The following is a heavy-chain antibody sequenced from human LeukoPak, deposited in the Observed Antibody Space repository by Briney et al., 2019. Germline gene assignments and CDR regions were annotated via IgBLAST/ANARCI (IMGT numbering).Heavy chain of an antibody. J-gene: IGHJ5*02. CDR3: ARLNNYRWFDP. Sequence: TLSLTCTVSGGSISSSSYYWGWIRQPPGKGLEWIGSIYYSGSTYYNPSLKSRVTISVDTSKNQFSLKLSSVTAADTAVYYCARLNNYRWFDPWGQGTLVTVPS. CDR1: GGSISSSSYY. CDR2: IYYSGST. D-gene: IGHD1/OR15-1a*01. V-gene: IGHV4-39*01.